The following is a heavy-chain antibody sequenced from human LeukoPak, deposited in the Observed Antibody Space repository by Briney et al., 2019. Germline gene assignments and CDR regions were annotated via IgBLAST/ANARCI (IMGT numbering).Heavy chain of an antibody. CDR2: IYSGGST. CDR3: AREGGTTVTTEGHVAFDI. Sequence: GGSLRLSCAASGFTVSSNYMSWVRQAPGKGLEWVSVIYSGGSTYYADSVKGRFTISRDNSKNTLYLQMNSLRAEDTAVYYCAREGGTTVTTEGHVAFDIWGQGTMVTVSS. J-gene: IGHJ3*02. V-gene: IGHV3-53*01. CDR1: GFTVSSNY. D-gene: IGHD4-11*01.